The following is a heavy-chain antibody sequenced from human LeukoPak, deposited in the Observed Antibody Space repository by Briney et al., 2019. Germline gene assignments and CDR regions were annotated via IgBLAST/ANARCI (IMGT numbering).Heavy chain of an antibody. V-gene: IGHV3-23*01. J-gene: IGHJ4*01. CDR1: GFPLSNYV. CDR2: TSGASGTQ. Sequence: GGSLRLSCTASGFPLSNYVMNCVRHAPGRGLEGGSATSGASGTQYYAPSARRPFTISRDYHKERLYLQTNSMRAEDPAVYYCAKAGGLSVVPTHFVSWGPGTLVTVSS. D-gene: IGHD2-15*01. CDR3: AKAGGLSVVPTHFVS.